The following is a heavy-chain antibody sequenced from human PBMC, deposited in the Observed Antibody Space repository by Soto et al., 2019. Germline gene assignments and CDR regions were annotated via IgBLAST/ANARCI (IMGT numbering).Heavy chain of an antibody. J-gene: IGHJ6*02. CDR3: ARLTNGGNSYYYYGMDV. Sequence: PGESLKISCKGSGYSFTRYWIGWVRQMPGKGLEWMGIIYPGDSDTRYSPSFQGQVTISADKSISTAYLQWSSLKASDTAMYYCARLTNGGNSYYYYGMDVWGQGTTVTVSS. CDR1: GYSFTRYW. CDR2: IYPGDSDT. V-gene: IGHV5-51*01. D-gene: IGHD2-15*01.